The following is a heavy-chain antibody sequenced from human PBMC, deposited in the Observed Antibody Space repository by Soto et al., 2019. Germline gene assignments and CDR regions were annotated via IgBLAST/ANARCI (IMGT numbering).Heavy chain of an antibody. D-gene: IGHD2-15*01. Sequence: GGSLRLSCAASGFTVSSKYMSWVRQAPGKGLEWVSLIQSGGPTYYTDSVKGRFTISRDTSENTLHLQMDSLRAEDTAVYYCARDDGLCDGGRCYGVPLGVWGRGTTVTVSS. CDR2: IQSGGPT. V-gene: IGHV3-66*01. J-gene: IGHJ6*04. CDR1: GFTVSSKY. CDR3: ARDDGLCDGGRCYGVPLGV.